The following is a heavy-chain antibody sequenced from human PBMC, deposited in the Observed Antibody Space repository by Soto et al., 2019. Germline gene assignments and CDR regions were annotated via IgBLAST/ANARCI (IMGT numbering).Heavy chain of an antibody. CDR3: ARGDSTSTPYWYFDL. CDR1: GDSISRGGYH. V-gene: IGHV4-31*03. J-gene: IGHJ2*01. Sequence: LSLTCTVSGDSISRGGYHWTWIRQHPGKGLEWIGYTYYTGSTYYNPSLKSRVTISEDTSKNQFSLELSSVTAADTAVYYCARGDSTSTPYWYFDLWGRGTLVTVSS. D-gene: IGHD6-6*01. CDR2: TYYTGST.